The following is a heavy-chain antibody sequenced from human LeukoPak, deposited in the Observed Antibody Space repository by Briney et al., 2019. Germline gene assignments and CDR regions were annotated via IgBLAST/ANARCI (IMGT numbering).Heavy chain of an antibody. CDR3: ARHRGSYSEYYFDY. CDR1: GGSISSYY. CDR2: IYYSGST. J-gene: IGHJ4*02. V-gene: IGHV4-59*08. Sequence: TSETLSLTCTVSGGSISSYYWSWIRQPPGKGLEWIGYIYYSGSTNYNPSLKSRVTISVDTSKNQFSLKLSSVTAADTAVYYCARHRGSYSEYYFDYWGQGTLVTVSS. D-gene: IGHD1-26*01.